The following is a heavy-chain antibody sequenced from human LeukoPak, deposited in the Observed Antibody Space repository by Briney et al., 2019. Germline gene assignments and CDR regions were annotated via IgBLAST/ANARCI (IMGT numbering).Heavy chain of an antibody. CDR2: INPSGGST. V-gene: IGHV1-46*01. Sequence: EASVKVSCKASGYTFTSYYMHWVRQAPGQGLEWMGIINPSGGSTSYAQKFQGRVTMTRDTSTSTVYMELSSLRSEDTAVYYCARDGYRLSGYFYYMDVWGKGTTVTVSS. CDR1: GYTFTSYY. J-gene: IGHJ6*03. CDR3: ARDGYRLSGYFYYMDV. D-gene: IGHD2-2*03.